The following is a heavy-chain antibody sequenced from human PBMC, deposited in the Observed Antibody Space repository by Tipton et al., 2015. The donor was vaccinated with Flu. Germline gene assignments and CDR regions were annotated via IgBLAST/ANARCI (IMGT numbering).Heavy chain of an antibody. CDR3: ARGTRDFAP. J-gene: IGHJ5*02. Sequence: TLSLTCTVSGGSFNSYYCSWIRQSPGKGLEWIGYIHYTGSTNYNPSLKSRVTMSVDTSKSQFSLKLSSVTAADTAIYYCARGTRDFAPWGQGTLVTVSS. CDR1: GGSFNSYY. CDR2: IHYTGST. V-gene: IGHV4-59*01. D-gene: IGHD3-3*01.